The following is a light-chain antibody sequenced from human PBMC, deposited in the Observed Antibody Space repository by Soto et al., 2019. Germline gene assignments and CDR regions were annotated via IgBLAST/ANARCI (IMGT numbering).Light chain of an antibody. CDR1: SSNIENNH. Sequence: QSVLTQPSSVSAAPGQKVTISCSGGSSNIENNHVSWYQQFPGTAPKLLIYDNKKRPSGIPDRFSGSKSGTSATLGITGLQTGDEADYYCGTWDSSLSAGVFGGGTKLTVL. J-gene: IGLJ2*01. V-gene: IGLV1-51*01. CDR3: GTWDSSLSAGV. CDR2: DNK.